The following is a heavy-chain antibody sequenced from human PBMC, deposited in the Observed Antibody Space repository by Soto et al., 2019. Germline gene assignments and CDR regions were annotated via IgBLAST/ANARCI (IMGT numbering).Heavy chain of an antibody. V-gene: IGHV3-30*18. Sequence: QVQLVESGGGVVQPGRSLRLSCAASGFTFSSYGIHWVRQAPGKGLEWVAVISYDGSNKYYADSVKGRFTISRDNSQKPLYLQMNSLRAEDTAVYHCAKQVIPHTNGVDSWGQGTMVTVSS. CDR2: ISYDGSNK. J-gene: IGHJ3*02. CDR3: AKQVIPHTNGVDS. D-gene: IGHD2-8*01. CDR1: GFTFSSYG.